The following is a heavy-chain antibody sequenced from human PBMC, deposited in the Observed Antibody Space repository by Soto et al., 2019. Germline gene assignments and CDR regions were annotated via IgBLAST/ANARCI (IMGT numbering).Heavy chain of an antibody. Sequence: QVQLVESGGGVVQPGRSLRLSCAASGFTFSSYGMHWVRQAPGKGLEWVAVISYDGSNKYYADSVKGRFTISRDNSKNTMYLQMNILRAEDTAVYYCAKDGRYSSSWRCFDYWGQGTLVTVSS. J-gene: IGHJ4*02. V-gene: IGHV3-30*18. CDR2: ISYDGSNK. CDR3: AKDGRYSSSWRCFDY. D-gene: IGHD6-13*01. CDR1: GFTFSSYG.